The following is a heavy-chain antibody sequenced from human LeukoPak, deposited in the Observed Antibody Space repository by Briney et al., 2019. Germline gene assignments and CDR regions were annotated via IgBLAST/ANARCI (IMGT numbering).Heavy chain of an antibody. CDR2: IYYSGST. J-gene: IGHJ4*02. D-gene: IGHD3-10*01. V-gene: IGHV4-30-4*01. Sequence: PSQTLSLTCTVSGGSISSGDYYWSWIRQPPGKGLEWIGYIYYSGSTYYNPSPKSRVTISVDTSKNQFSLKLSSVTAADTAVYYCGYGSGSQNPYYFDYWGQGTLVTVSS. CDR3: GYGSGSQNPYYFDY. CDR1: GGSISSGDYY.